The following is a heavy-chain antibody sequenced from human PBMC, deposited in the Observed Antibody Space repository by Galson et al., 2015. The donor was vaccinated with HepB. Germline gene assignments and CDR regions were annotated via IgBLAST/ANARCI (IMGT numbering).Heavy chain of an antibody. CDR1: GFTFSSYW. CDR3: ARRWELLSDAFDI. V-gene: IGHV3-74*01. D-gene: IGHD1-26*01. CDR2: INSDGSST. J-gene: IGHJ3*02. Sequence: SLRLSCAASGFTFSSYWMHWVRQAPGKGLVWVSRINSDGSSTSYADSVKGRFTISRDNAKNTLYLQMNSLRAEDTAVYYCARRWELLSDAFDIWGQGTMVTVSS.